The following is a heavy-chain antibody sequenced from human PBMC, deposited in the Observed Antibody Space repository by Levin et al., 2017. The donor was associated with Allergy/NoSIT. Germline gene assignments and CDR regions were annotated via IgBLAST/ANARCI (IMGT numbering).Heavy chain of an antibody. J-gene: IGHJ4*02. Sequence: KSSETLSLTCAVYGGSFSGYYWSWIRQPPGKGLEWIGEINHSGSTNYNPSLKSRVTISVDTSKNQFSLKLSSVTAADTAVYYCATGWRRRGYSGYDYVRVAGYWGQGTLVTVSS. CDR1: GGSFSGYY. V-gene: IGHV4-34*01. CDR2: INHSGST. CDR3: ATGWRRRGYSGYDYVRVAGY. D-gene: IGHD5-12*01.